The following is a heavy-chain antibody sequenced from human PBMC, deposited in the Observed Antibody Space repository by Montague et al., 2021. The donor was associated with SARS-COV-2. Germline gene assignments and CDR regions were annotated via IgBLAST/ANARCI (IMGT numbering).Heavy chain of an antibody. J-gene: IGHJ6*02. CDR3: ARDSFWSGYYTDYYGMDV. Sequence: SLRLSCAASGFTFSSYWMSWVRQAPGKGLEWVANIKQDGSEKYYVDSVKGRFTISRDNAKNSLYLQMNSLRAEDAAVYYYARDSFWSGYYTDYYGMDVWGQGTTVTVSS. CDR1: GFTFSSYW. V-gene: IGHV3-7*01. D-gene: IGHD3-3*01. CDR2: IKQDGSEK.